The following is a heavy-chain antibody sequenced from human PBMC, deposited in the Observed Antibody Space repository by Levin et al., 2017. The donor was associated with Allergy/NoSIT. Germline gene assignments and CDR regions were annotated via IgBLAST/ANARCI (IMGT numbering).Heavy chain of an antibody. D-gene: IGHD6-19*01. CDR1: GFTFSSYG. CDR3: AKTPYSSGWERFDY. V-gene: IGHV3-30*18. J-gene: IGHJ4*02. CDR2: ISYDGSNK. Sequence: GSLRLSCAASGFTFSSYGMHWVRQAPGKGLEWVAVISYDGSNKYYADSVKGRFTISRDNSKNTLYLQMNSLRAEDAAVYYCAKTPYSSGWERFDYWGQGTLVTVSS.